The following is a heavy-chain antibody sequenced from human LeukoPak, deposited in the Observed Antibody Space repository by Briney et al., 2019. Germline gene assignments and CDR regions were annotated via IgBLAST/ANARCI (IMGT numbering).Heavy chain of an antibody. D-gene: IGHD3-10*01. J-gene: IGHJ3*02. Sequence: PSETLSLTCTVSGGSISSGGYYWSWIRQHPGKGLEWIGYIYYSGSTYYNPSLKSRVTISVDTSKNQFSLKLSSVTAADTAVYYCARGRGAASDAFDIWGQGTMVTVSS. V-gene: IGHV4-31*03. CDR3: ARGRGAASDAFDI. CDR1: GGSISSGGYY. CDR2: IYYSGST.